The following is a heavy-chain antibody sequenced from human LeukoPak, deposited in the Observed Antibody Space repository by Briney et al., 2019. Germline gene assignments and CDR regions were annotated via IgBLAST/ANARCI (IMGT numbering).Heavy chain of an antibody. CDR2: ISGSGGSS. D-gene: IGHD3-10*01. V-gene: IGHV3-23*01. Sequence: GGSLRLSCAASGFTFSSYAMSWVRQAPGKGLEWVSAISGSGGSSYFADSVKGRFTISRDNSKNMVYLGMNSLRAEDTAVYYCAKRDPSERSSEYWGQGTLVTVSS. J-gene: IGHJ4*02. CDR1: GFTFSSYA. CDR3: AKRDPSERSSEY.